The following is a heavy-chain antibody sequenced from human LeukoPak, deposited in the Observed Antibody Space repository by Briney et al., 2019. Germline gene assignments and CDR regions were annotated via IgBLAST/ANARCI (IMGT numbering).Heavy chain of an antibody. CDR2: ISAYNGNT. Sequence: VKVSCKASGYTFTTYGITWVRQAPGQGLEWMGWISAYNGNTNYAPKLQGRVTMTTDTSTSTAYMELRSLRSDDTAVYYCARGSIVGATFDYFDYWGQGTLVTVSS. CDR3: ARGSIVGATFDYFDY. CDR1: GYTFTTYG. D-gene: IGHD1-26*01. J-gene: IGHJ4*02. V-gene: IGHV1-18*01.